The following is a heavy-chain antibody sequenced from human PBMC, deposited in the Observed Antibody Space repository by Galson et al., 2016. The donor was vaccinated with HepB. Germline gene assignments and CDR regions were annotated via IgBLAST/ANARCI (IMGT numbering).Heavy chain of an antibody. CDR2: TYYRSQWYN. CDR1: GDSVSSHSSA. V-gene: IGHV6-1*01. CDR3: ARADSSRWYGDFDS. D-gene: IGHD6-13*01. Sequence: CAISGDSVSSHSSAWNWIRQSPSRGLEWLGRTYYRSQWYNDYARSVKSRITINPDTSKNQFSLHLNSVTPEDTAVYYCARADSSRWYGDFDSWGQGTLVTVSS. J-gene: IGHJ5*01.